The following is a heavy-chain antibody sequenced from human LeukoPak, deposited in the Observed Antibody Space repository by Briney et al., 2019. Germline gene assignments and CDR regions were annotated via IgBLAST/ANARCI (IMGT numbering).Heavy chain of an antibody. CDR2: ISGSGGST. CDR3: TRDRSNSGTRDAFDI. J-gene: IGHJ3*02. D-gene: IGHD1-26*01. CDR1: GFTFSSYA. Sequence: GGSLRLSCAASGFTFSSYAMSWVRQAPGKGLEWVSAISGSGGSTYYADSVKGRFTISRDISQNTVYLQMNSLRAEDTAVYYCTRDRSNSGTRDAFDIWGQGTMVSVSS. V-gene: IGHV3-23*01.